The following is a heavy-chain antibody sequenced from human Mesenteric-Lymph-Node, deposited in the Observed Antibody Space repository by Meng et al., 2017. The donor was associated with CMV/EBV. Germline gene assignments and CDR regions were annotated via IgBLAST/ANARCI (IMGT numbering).Heavy chain of an antibody. D-gene: IGHD3-3*01. CDR2: IYYSGST. J-gene: IGHJ5*02. Sequence: SETLSLTCTVSGGSISSYYWSWIRQPPGKGLEWIGYIYYSGSTYYNPSLKSRVTISVDTSKNQFSLKLSSVTAADTAVYYCAREPSEITIFDVFHGWFDPWGQGTLVTVSS. CDR3: AREPSEITIFDVFHGWFDP. CDR1: GGSISSYY. V-gene: IGHV4-59*12.